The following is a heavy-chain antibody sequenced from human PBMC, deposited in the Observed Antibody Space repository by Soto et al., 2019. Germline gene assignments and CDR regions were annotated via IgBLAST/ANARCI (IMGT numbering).Heavy chain of an antibody. CDR2: ISTTSGNT. V-gene: IGHV1-18*01. Sequence: ASVKVSCKTSGYTFSSYSINWVRQAPGQGLEWMAWISTTSGNTHYAERVQGRVTVTLDKSARTAFMEMWGLTSDDTAVYFCARDNGYYDLWGQGTLVTV. J-gene: IGHJ4*02. D-gene: IGHD2-8*01. CDR3: ARDNGYYDL. CDR1: GYTFSSYS.